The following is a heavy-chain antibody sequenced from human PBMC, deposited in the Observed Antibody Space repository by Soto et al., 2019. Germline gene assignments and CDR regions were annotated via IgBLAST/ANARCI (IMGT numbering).Heavy chain of an antibody. CDR2: ISSSSSYI. CDR1: GFTFSSYS. Sequence: AGSLRLSCAASGFTFSSYSMNWVRQAPGKGLEWVSSISSSSSYIYYADSVKGRFTISRDNAKNSLYLQMNSLRAEDTAVYYCARERIAAPVPSIDYYYYYGMDVWGQGTTVTVSS. D-gene: IGHD6-13*01. CDR3: ARERIAAPVPSIDYYYYYGMDV. V-gene: IGHV3-21*01. J-gene: IGHJ6*02.